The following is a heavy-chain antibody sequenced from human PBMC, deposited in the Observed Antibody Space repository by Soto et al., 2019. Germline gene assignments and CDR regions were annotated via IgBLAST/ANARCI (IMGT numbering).Heavy chain of an antibody. CDR2: MDPNSGNT. V-gene: IGHV1-8*01. CDR1: GYTFTNYD. J-gene: IGHJ4*02. CDR3: ARGRGWRDY. Sequence: QVQLVQSGAEVKKPGASVKVSCKASGYTFTNYDINWVRQAPGQGLEWMGWMDPNSGNTDYAQKDQCRVPITRNTSISTASLELSSLSSEDTAVYYCARGRGWRDYWGQGTLVTVSS. D-gene: IGHD6-19*01.